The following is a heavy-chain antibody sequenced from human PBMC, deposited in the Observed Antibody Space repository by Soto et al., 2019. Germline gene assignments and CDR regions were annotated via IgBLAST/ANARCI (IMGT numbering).Heavy chain of an antibody. J-gene: IGHJ6*02. CDR1: GHSFTSYW. CDR2: IYPGDSDT. V-gene: IGHV5-51*01. Sequence: GESLKICCKVSGHSFTSYWIGWVRQMPGKGLEWMGIIYPGDSDTRYSPSFQGQVTISADKSISTAYLQWSSLKASDTAMYYCARLATGYCSSTSCYYYYYGMDVWGQGTTVTVSS. D-gene: IGHD2-2*01. CDR3: ARLATGYCSSTSCYYYYYGMDV.